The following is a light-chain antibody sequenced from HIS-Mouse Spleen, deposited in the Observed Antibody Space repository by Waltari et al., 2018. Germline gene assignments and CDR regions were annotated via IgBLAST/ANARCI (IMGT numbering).Light chain of an antibody. CDR3: NSRDSSGNHWV. V-gene: IGLV3-19*01. J-gene: IGLJ3*02. CDR2: GKN. Sequence: SSELTQDPAVSVALGQTVRITCQGDRLRSYYASWYQQKPGQAPVLVIYGKNNRPSGLPDRLSASRSGNTASLTITVAQAEDEADYYGNSRDSSGNHWVFGGGTKLTVL. CDR1: RLRSYY.